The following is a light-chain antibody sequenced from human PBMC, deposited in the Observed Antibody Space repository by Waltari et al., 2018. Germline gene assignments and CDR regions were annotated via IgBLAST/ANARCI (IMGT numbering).Light chain of an antibody. V-gene: IGKV1-39*01. Sequence: DIQMPQSPSSLSASVGDRVTITCRASQSISSYLSWYQQKPGRAPKLLIYAASSLESGVPSRFSGSGSGRDFTLIISSLQPEDFATYSCQQSYSQTRTFGQGTKVEI. CDR3: QQSYSQTRT. J-gene: IGKJ1*01. CDR2: AAS. CDR1: QSISSY.